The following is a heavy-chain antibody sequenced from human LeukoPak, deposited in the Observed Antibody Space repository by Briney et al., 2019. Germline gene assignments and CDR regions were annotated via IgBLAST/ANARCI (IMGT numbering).Heavy chain of an antibody. Sequence: GGSLRLFCAASGFTFSSYAMGWVRQAPGKGLEWVSAISGSGGSTYYADSVKGRFTISRDNSKNTLYLQMNSLRAEDTAVYYCAKEGYDQSYFDYWGQGTLVTVSS. D-gene: IGHD3-3*01. CDR1: GFTFSSYA. J-gene: IGHJ4*02. CDR3: AKEGYDQSYFDY. CDR2: ISGSGGST. V-gene: IGHV3-23*01.